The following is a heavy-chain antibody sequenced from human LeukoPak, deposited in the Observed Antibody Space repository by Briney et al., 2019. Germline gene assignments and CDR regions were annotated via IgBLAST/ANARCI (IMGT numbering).Heavy chain of an antibody. CDR3: ARGALRFLEWLFFKFADDY. CDR1: GFTFSDYY. D-gene: IGHD3-3*01. J-gene: IGHJ4*02. V-gene: IGHV3-11*01. CDR2: ISSSGSTI. Sequence: PGGSLRLSCAASGFTFSDYYMSWIRQAPGKGLEWVSYISSSGSTIYYADSVKGRFTISRDNAKNSLYLQMNSLRAEDTAVYYCARGALRFLEWLFFKFADDYWGQGTLVTVSS.